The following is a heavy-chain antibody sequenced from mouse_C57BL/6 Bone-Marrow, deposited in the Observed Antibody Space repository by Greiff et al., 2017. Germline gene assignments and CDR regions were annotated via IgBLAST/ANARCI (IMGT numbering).Heavy chain of an antibody. CDR1: GYTFTSYW. Sequence: VQLQQSGAELAKPGASVKLSCKASGYTFTSYWMPWVKQRPGQGLEWIGYINPSSGYTKYNQKFKDKATLTADKSSSTAYMQLSSLTYANSAVYYCARDGLRAWFAYWGQGTLVTVSA. CDR3: ARDGLRAWFAY. J-gene: IGHJ3*01. D-gene: IGHD2-4*01. V-gene: IGHV1-7*01. CDR2: INPSSGYT.